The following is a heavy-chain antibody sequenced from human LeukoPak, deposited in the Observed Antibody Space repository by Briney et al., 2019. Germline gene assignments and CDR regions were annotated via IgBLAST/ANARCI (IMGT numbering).Heavy chain of an antibody. D-gene: IGHD3-16*01. CDR2: IYYSGST. V-gene: IGHV4-59*11. CDR3: ARTPYRNYFDY. J-gene: IGHJ4*02. CDR1: GGSISSRY. Sequence: SETLSLTCTVSGGSISSRYWSWIRQPPGKGLEWIGYIYYSGSTNYNPSLKSRVTISVDTSKNQFSLKLSSVTAADTAVYYCARTPYRNYFDYWGQGTLVTVSS.